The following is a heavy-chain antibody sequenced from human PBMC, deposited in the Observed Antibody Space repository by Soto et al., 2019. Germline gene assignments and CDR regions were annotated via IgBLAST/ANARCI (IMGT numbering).Heavy chain of an antibody. Sequence: ASVKVSCKVSGYTLTELSMHWVRQAPGKGLEWMGSFDPEDGETIYAQKFQGRVTMTEDTSTDTAYMELSSLRSEDTAVYYCATDQGIAAAGSEGYYYYGMDVWGQGTTVTVSS. J-gene: IGHJ6*02. V-gene: IGHV1-24*01. CDR3: ATDQGIAAAGSEGYYYYGMDV. CDR2: FDPEDGET. D-gene: IGHD6-13*01. CDR1: GYTLTELS.